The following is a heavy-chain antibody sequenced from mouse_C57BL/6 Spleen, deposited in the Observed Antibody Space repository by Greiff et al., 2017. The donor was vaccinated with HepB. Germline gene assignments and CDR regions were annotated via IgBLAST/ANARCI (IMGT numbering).Heavy chain of an antibody. J-gene: IGHJ1*03. V-gene: IGHV1-81*01. CDR1: GYTFTSYG. CDR3: ARHTTVENFDV. Sequence: QVHVKQSGAELARPGASVKLSCKASGYTFTSYGISWVKQRTGQGLEWIGEIYPRSGNTYYNEKFKGKATLTADKSSSTAYMELRSLTSEDSAVYFCARHTTVENFDVWGTGTTVTVSS. D-gene: IGHD1-1*01. CDR2: IYPRSGNT.